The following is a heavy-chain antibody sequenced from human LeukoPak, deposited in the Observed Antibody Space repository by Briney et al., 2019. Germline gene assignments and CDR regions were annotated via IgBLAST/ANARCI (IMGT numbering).Heavy chain of an antibody. CDR2: INPSGGST. CDR3: ARDTSYYDFWSGYYPAPFDY. Sequence: ASVKVSCKASGYTSTSYYMHWVRQAPGQGLEWMGIINPSGGSTSYAQKFQGRVTMTRDTSTSTVYMELSSLRSEDTAVYYCARDTSYYDFWSGYYPAPFDYWGQGTLVTVSS. D-gene: IGHD3-3*01. CDR1: GYTSTSYY. J-gene: IGHJ4*02. V-gene: IGHV1-46*01.